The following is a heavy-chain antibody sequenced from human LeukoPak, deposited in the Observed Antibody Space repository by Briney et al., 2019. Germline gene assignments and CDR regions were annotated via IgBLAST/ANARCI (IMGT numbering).Heavy chain of an antibody. V-gene: IGHV3-20*01. CDR3: AREGLFYDILSPYYFDY. CDR2: INWNGGST. J-gene: IGHJ4*02. Sequence: GGSLRLSCAASGFTFDDYGMSWVRQATGKGLEWVSGINWNGGSTGYADSVKGRFTISRDNAKNSLYLQMNSLRAEDTALYHCAREGLFYDILSPYYFDYWGQGTLVTVSS. D-gene: IGHD3-9*01. CDR1: GFTFDDYG.